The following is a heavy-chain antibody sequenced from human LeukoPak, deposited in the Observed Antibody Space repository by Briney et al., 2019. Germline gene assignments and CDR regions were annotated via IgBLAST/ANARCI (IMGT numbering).Heavy chain of an antibody. CDR2: IYHSGST. D-gene: IGHD3-22*01. J-gene: IGHJ4*02. CDR3: AREDYYDSSGYFCH. V-gene: IGHV4-4*02. Sequence: WVRQPPGQGLEWIGEIYHSGSTNYNPSLKSRVTISVDKSKNQFSLKLSSVTAADTAVYYCAREDYYDSSGYFCHWGQGTLVTVSS.